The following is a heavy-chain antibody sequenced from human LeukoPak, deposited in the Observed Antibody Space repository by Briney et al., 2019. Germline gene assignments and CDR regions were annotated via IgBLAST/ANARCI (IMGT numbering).Heavy chain of an antibody. Sequence: PGGSLRLSCAASGFTFDDYAMHWVRQAPGKGLEWVSLIGGDGGSTYYADSVKGRFTISRDNSKNSLYLQMNSLRTEDTALYYCAKDIGEGDGSGYGMDVWGQGTTVTVSS. CDR2: IGGDGGST. J-gene: IGHJ6*02. CDR3: AKDIGEGDGSGYGMDV. CDR1: GFTFDDYA. D-gene: IGHD3-10*01. V-gene: IGHV3-43*02.